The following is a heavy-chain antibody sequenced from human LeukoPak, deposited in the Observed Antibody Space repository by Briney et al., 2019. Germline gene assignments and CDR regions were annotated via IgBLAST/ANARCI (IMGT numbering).Heavy chain of an antibody. CDR3: SRAYDSGTYSSFDS. V-gene: IGHV3-23*01. CDR2: ISGSGGST. J-gene: IGHJ4*02. Sequence: GGSLRLSCAASGFTFSSYTMSWVRQAPGRGLEWVSAISGSGGSTYYADSVKGRFTISRDNFKHTLYLQMNSLRAEDTAVYYCSRAYDSGTYSSFDSWGQGTLVTVTS. CDR1: GFTFSSYT. D-gene: IGHD3-10*01.